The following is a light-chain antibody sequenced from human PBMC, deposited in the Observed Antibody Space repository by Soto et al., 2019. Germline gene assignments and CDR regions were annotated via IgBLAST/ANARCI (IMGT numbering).Light chain of an antibody. Sequence: DIVMTQSPVTLSVSPGERATLSCRASQSVANSYLAWYQQKPGQAPRLLIYGASSRATGIPDRFSGSGSGTDFNLAISRLEPEDFAMYYCQHYGSSPRTFGQGTKVDIK. CDR1: QSVANSY. CDR2: GAS. CDR3: QHYGSSPRT. J-gene: IGKJ1*01. V-gene: IGKV3-20*01.